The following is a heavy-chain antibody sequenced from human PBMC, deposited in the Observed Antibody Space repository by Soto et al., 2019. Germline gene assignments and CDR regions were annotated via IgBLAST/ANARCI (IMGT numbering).Heavy chain of an antibody. CDR1: GGSIPSDDYY. J-gene: IGHJ4*02. D-gene: IGHD2-21*02. CDR2: IFYSGST. V-gene: IGHV4-30-4*01. CDR3: ASANCGGDCSYRHDRYYFES. Sequence: QVQLQESGPGLVKPSQSLSLTCTVSGGSIPSDDYYWSWIRQPPGRGLEWIGYIFYSGSTHYNPSLKSRFIISLDTSKKQVSLKLSSVTAADTAVYYCASANCGGDCSYRHDRYYFESWGQGTLVTVSS.